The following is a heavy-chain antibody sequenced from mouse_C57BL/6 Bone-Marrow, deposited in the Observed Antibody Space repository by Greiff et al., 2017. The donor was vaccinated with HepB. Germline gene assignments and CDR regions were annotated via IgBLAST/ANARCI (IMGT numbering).Heavy chain of an antibody. D-gene: IGHD4-1*01. V-gene: IGHV5-4*01. J-gene: IGHJ3*01. Sequence: EVKVEESGGGLVKPGGSLKLSCAASGFTFSSYAMSWVRQTPEKRLEWVATISDGGSYTYYPDNVKGRFTISRDNAKNNLYLQMSHLKSEDTAMYYCARDWEGNWGQGTLVTVSA. CDR2: ISDGGSYT. CDR3: ARDWEGN. CDR1: GFTFSSYA.